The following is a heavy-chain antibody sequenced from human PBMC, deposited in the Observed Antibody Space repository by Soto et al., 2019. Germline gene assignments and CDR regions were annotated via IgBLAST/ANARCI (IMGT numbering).Heavy chain of an antibody. CDR3: ARQHFHYFYIDV. CDR2: IYYSGTT. V-gene: IGHV4-39*01. CDR1: GGSMSRSFSY. Sequence: QLHLQESGPGLVKPSETLSLTCTVSGGSMSRSFSYWVWLRQSPGKGLEWIGNIYYSGTTYYSPSLESRVTLSVDTSQNQFSLRLSSVTATDTAVYYCARQHFHYFYIDVWGKGTTVTVSS. J-gene: IGHJ6*03.